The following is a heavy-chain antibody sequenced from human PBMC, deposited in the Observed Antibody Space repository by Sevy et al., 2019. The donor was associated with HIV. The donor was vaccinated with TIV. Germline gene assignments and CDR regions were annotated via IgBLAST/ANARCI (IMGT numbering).Heavy chain of an antibody. J-gene: IGHJ4*02. CDR2: RNQGGNQK. CDR1: GFTFSSYW. Sequence: GGSLRLSCAASGFTFSSYWINWVRQAPGEGLEWVANRNQGGNQKNYMDSVKGRFTISRDNAENAVYLQMNSLRVEDTAVYYCARGPSGAAAGRFDSWGQGTLVTVSS. V-gene: IGHV3-7*01. CDR3: ARGPSGAAAGRFDS. D-gene: IGHD6-13*01.